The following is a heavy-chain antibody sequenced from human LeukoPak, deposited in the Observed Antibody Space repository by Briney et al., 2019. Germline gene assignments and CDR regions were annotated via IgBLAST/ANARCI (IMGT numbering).Heavy chain of an antibody. CDR1: GFIFSSYG. Sequence: GGSLRLSCAASGFIFSSYGMHWVRQAPGKGLEWVSAISGSGAGTYYAGSVKGRFTISRDNSKNTLYLQMNSLRAEDTAVYYCAKVYGPYYMDVWGKGTTVTVSS. V-gene: IGHV3-23*01. D-gene: IGHD2-2*02. CDR3: AKVYGPYYMDV. CDR2: ISGSGAGT. J-gene: IGHJ6*03.